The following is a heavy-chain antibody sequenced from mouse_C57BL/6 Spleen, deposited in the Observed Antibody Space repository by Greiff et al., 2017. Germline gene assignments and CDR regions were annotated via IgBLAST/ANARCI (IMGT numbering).Heavy chain of an antibody. CDR1: GFTFSSYA. D-gene: IGHD2-4*01. V-gene: IGHV5-4*01. CDR2: ISDGGSYT. Sequence: EVKLVESGGGLVKPGGSLKLSCAASGFTFSSYAMSWVRQTPEQRLEWVATISDGGSYTYYPDNVKGRFTISRDNAKNNLYLQMSHLKSEDTAMYYCARDQGDYAWFAYWGQGTLVTVSA. J-gene: IGHJ3*01. CDR3: ARDQGDYAWFAY.